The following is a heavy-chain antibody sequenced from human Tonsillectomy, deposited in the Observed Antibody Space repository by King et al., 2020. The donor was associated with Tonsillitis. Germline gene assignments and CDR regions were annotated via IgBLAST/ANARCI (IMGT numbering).Heavy chain of an antibody. J-gene: IGHJ4*02. V-gene: IGHV3-49*04. Sequence: DVQLVQSGGGLVQPGRSLRLSCTASGFTFGDYVMSWVRQVPGKGLEWVGLIRGKAYAGTTEYAASVKGRFTISRDDSKSIAYLQMSGLKTEDTAVYYCCRDFAHGYPFGYWGQGTLVTVSS. CDR3: CRDFAHGYPFGY. CDR1: GFTFGDYV. CDR2: IRGKAYAGTT. D-gene: IGHD3-16*02.